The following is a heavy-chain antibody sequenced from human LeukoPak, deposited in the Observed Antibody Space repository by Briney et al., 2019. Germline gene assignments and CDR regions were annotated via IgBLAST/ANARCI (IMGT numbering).Heavy chain of an antibody. CDR1: GYTFTSYG. Sequence: ASVTVSCKASGYTFTSYGISWVRQAPGQGPEWMGWISAYNGNTYYAQKLQGRVTMTTDTSTSTAYMELRSLRSDDTAVYYCARNSDDFWSGYSSHNYYYYGMDVWGQGTTVTVSS. CDR3: ARNSDDFWSGYSSHNYYYYGMDV. V-gene: IGHV1-18*01. J-gene: IGHJ6*02. D-gene: IGHD3-3*01. CDR2: ISAYNGNT.